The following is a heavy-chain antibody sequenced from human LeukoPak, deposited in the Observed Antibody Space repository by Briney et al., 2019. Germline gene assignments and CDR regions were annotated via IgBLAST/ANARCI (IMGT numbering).Heavy chain of an antibody. D-gene: IGHD2-2*01. J-gene: IGHJ4*02. CDR3: AREYCSSTCCSVDY. CDR2: IYSGGST. Sequence: GGSLRLSCAASGFTVSSNYMSWVRQAPGKGLEWVSVIYSGGSTYYADSVKGRFTVSRDNSKNTLYLQMNSLRAEDTAVYYCAREYCSSTCCSVDYWGQGTLVTVSS. CDR1: GFTVSSNY. V-gene: IGHV3-66*02.